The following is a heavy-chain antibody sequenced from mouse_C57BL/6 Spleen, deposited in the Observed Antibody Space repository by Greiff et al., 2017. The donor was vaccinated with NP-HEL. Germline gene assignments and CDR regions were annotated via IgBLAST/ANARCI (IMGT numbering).Heavy chain of an antibody. CDR2: IDPNSGGT. V-gene: IGHV1-72*01. D-gene: IGHD2-3*01. J-gene: IGHJ4*01. CDR1: GYTFTSYW. Sequence: VQLQQPGAELVKPGASVKLSCKASGYTFTSYWMHWVKQRPGRGLEWIGRIDPNSGGTKYNEKFKSKATLTVDKPSSTAYMQLSSLTSEDSAVYYYARWLLRSYYYAMDYWGQGTSVTVSS. CDR3: ARWLLRSYYYAMDY.